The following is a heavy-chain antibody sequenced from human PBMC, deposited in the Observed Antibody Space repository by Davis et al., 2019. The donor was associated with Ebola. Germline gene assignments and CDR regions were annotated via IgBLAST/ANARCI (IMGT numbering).Heavy chain of an antibody. Sequence: SETLSLTCAVYGGSFSGYFWSWIRQSPGKGLEWIGEIYHSGSTNYNPSLKSRVTISVDKSKNQFSLKLSSVTAADTAVYYCARWLFDFWELGGMDVWGQGTTVTVSS. CDR2: IYHSGST. CDR3: ARWLFDFWELGGMDV. CDR1: GGSFSGYF. V-gene: IGHV4-34*01. J-gene: IGHJ6*02. D-gene: IGHD3/OR15-3a*01.